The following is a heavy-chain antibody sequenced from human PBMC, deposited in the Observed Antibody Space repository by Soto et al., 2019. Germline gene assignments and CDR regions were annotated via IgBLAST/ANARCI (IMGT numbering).Heavy chain of an antibody. J-gene: IGHJ4*02. D-gene: IGHD3-9*01. CDR2: ISGSGGST. Sequence: EVQLLESGGGLVQPGGSLRLSCAASGFTFSSYAMSWVRQAPGKGLEWVSAISGSGGSTYYADSVKGRFTISRDNSKNTLYLQMNSLRAEDTAVYYCAKELARKLRYFESGYFDYWGQGTLVTVSS. V-gene: IGHV3-23*01. CDR1: GFTFSSYA. CDR3: AKELARKLRYFESGYFDY.